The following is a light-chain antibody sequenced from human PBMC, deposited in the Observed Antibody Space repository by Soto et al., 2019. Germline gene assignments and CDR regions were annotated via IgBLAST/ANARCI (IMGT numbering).Light chain of an antibody. V-gene: IGKV3-20*01. CDR1: QSVTKNN. Sequence: EIVLTPSPGTLSLSTRETARLYCRASQSVTKNNLNWYQQKPGQAPRLLIYGASIRATGIPDRFSGSGSETDFTLTISRLEPEDFALYYCQQYGSSAPITVGQGTRLAIK. CDR2: GAS. CDR3: QQYGSSAPIT. J-gene: IGKJ5*01.